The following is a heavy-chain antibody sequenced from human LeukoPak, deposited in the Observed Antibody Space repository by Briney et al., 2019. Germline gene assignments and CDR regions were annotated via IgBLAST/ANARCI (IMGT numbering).Heavy chain of an antibody. V-gene: IGHV3-48*01. CDR1: GFTFSSYG. J-gene: IGHJ4*02. D-gene: IGHD5-18*01. CDR3: ARELPETAMAPGLDY. CDR2: ISSSSSTI. Sequence: PGGSLRLSCAASGFTFSSYGMHWVRQAPGKGLEWVSYISSSSSTIYYADSVKGRFTISRDNAKNSLYLQLNSLRAEDTAVYYCARELPETAMAPGLDYWGQGTLVTVSS.